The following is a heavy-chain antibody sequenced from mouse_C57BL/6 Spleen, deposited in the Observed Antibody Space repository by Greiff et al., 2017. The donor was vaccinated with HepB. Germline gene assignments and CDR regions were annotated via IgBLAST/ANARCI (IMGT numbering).Heavy chain of an antibody. J-gene: IGHJ4*01. D-gene: IGHD1-1*01. CDR3: AREGIYYYGSSYDAMDY. CDR1: GYSITSGYY. CDR2: ISYDGSN. V-gene: IGHV3-6*01. Sequence: EVQLQESGPGLVKPSQSLSLTCSVTGYSITSGYYWNWIRQFPGNKLEWMGYISYDGSNNYNPSLKNRISITRDTSKNQFFLKLNSVTTEDTATYYCAREGIYYYGSSYDAMDYWGQGTSVTVSS.